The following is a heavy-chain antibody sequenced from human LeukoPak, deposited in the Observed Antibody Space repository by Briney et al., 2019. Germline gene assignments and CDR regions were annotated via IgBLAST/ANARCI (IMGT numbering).Heavy chain of an antibody. CDR1: GGTFSSYT. Sequence: SVKVSCKASGGTFSSYTISWVRQAPGQGLEWMGRIIPILGIANYAQKFQGRVTITADKSTSTAYMELSSLRSEDTAVYYCASNVPAAIRYYYYYYMDVWGKGTTVTVSS. CDR3: ASNVPAAIRYYYYYYMDV. V-gene: IGHV1-69*02. D-gene: IGHD2-2*01. J-gene: IGHJ6*03. CDR2: IIPILGIA.